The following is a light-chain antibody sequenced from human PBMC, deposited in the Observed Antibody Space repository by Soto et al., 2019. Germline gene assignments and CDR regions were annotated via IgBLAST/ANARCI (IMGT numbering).Light chain of an antibody. Sequence: IQWTQSPSSLSASVGDRVTITCRASQGIDTYLAWYQQKPGKAPKLLIYAASTPQNGVPSRFSGSGSGTEFHLTISTIQPDDFATYYCQQYDSFSVTFGQGTRLEIK. CDR1: QGIDTY. J-gene: IGKJ5*01. V-gene: IGKV1-9*01. CDR2: AAS. CDR3: QQYDSFSVT.